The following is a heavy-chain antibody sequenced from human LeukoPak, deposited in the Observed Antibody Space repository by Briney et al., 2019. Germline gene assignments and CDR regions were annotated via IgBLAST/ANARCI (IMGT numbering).Heavy chain of an antibody. V-gene: IGHV4-59*01. CDR2: IYYSGST. CDR1: GGSISSYY. Sequence: SETLSLTCTISGGSISSYYWSWIRQPLGKGLEWIGYIYYSGSTNYNPSLKSRVTISVDTSKNQFSLKLSSVTAADTAVYYCARVTTRANHNWFDPWGQGTLVTVSS. D-gene: IGHD4/OR15-4a*01. J-gene: IGHJ5*02. CDR3: ARVTTRANHNWFDP.